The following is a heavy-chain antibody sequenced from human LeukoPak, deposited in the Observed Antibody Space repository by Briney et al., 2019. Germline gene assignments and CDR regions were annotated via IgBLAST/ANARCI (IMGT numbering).Heavy chain of an antibody. CDR2: IYSGGST. Sequence: GGSLRLSCAASGFSVSSNYMSWVRQAPGKGLEWVSDIYSGGSTYYADSVKGRFTVSRDISKNTLYLQMNSLRAEDTAVYYCARSIAAAAHYYYYGMDVWGKGTTVTVSS. D-gene: IGHD6-13*01. J-gene: IGHJ6*04. V-gene: IGHV3-53*01. CDR3: ARSIAAAAHYYYYGMDV. CDR1: GFSVSSNY.